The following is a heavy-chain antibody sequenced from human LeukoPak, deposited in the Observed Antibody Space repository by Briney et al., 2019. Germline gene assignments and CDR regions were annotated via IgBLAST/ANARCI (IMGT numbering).Heavy chain of an antibody. CDR3: ATHPPRYCSSTSCYLGADY. D-gene: IGHD2-2*01. CDR1: GYTLTELS. J-gene: IGHJ4*02. Sequence: GASVKVSCKVSGYTLTELSMHWVRQAPGKGLEWMGGFDPEDGETIYAQKFQGRVTMTEDTSTDTAYMELSSLRSEDTAVYYCATHPPRYCSSTSCYLGADYWGQGTLVTVSS. CDR2: FDPEDGET. V-gene: IGHV1-24*01.